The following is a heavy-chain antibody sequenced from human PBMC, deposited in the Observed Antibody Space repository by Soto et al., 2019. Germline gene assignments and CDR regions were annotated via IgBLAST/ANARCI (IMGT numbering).Heavy chain of an antibody. CDR3: AKTESNSGLAY. CDR1: GYTFASYY. CDR2: INSSGGTT. D-gene: IGHD4-4*01. J-gene: IGHJ4*02. Sequence: VKVSCKASGYTFASYYMHWVRQAPGQGPEWMGIINSSGGTTSYAQKFQGRVTMTRDTSTRTVYMELSSLRFEDTAVYYCAKTESNSGLAYWGQGTLVTVSS. V-gene: IGHV1-46*03.